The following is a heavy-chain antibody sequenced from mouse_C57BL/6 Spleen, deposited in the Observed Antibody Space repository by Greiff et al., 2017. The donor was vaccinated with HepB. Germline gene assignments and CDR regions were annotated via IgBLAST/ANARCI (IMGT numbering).Heavy chain of an antibody. CDR2: ISDGGSYT. J-gene: IGHJ2*01. CDR1: GFTFSSYA. CDR3: ARDPYFDY. V-gene: IGHV5-4*01. Sequence: EVKLVESGGGLVKPGGSLKLSCAASGFTFSSYAMSWVRQTPEKRLEWVATISDGGSYTYYPDNVKGRFTISRDNAKNNLYLQRSHLKSEDTAMYSCARDPYFDYWGQGTTLTVSS.